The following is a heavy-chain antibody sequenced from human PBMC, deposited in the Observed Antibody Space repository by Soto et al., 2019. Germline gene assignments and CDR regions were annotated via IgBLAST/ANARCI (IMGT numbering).Heavy chain of an antibody. Sequence: PSETLSLTCTVSGGSISSGGHYWSWIRQHPGKGLEWIGYIYYSGSTYYNPSLKSRVTISVDTSKNQFSLKLSSVTAADTAVYYCARGEGGGDYIWGSYRSRQPIFDYWGQGTLVTVSS. CDR3: ARGEGGGDYIWGSYRSRQPIFDY. D-gene: IGHD3-16*02. J-gene: IGHJ4*02. CDR1: GGSISSGGHY. CDR2: IYYSGST. V-gene: IGHV4-31*02.